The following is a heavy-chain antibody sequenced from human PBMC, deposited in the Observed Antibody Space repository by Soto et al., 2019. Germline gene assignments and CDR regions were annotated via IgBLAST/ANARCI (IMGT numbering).Heavy chain of an antibody. D-gene: IGHD6-13*01. V-gene: IGHV5-51*01. J-gene: IGHJ5*02. CDR2: IYPGDSDT. Sequence: PGESLKIYRKGSGYSFTSYWIGLVRQTPGKGLEWMGIIYPGDSDTRYSPSFQGQVTISADKSISTAYLQWSSMKASDTAMYYCARLHSSGWYVWRRLSGWFDAWGQGTLVTVSS. CDR3: ARLHSSGWYVWRRLSGWFDA. CDR1: GYSFTSYW.